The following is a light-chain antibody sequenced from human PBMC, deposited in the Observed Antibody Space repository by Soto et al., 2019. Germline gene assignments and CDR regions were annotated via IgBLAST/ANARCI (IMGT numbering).Light chain of an antibody. CDR1: SSNIGSNA. J-gene: IGLJ2*01. CDR2: SNY. V-gene: IGLV1-44*01. CDR3: ATWDDRLRALV. Sequence: QSVLTQPPSASGTPGQRVSISCSGSSSNIGSNAVNWYQHLPGTAPKPLIYSNYHRPSGVPDRFSGSKSGTSASLAISGLQSEDEADYYCATWDDRLRALVFGGGTKVTVL.